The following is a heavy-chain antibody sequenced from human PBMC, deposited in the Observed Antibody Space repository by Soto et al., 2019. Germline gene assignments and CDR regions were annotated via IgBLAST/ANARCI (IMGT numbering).Heavy chain of an antibody. D-gene: IGHD3-22*01. Sequence: ASVKVSCKVSGYTLTELSMHWVRQAPGKGLEWMGGFDPEDGETMYAQKFQGRVTMTEVTSTDTAYMELSSLRSEDTAVYYCATGPHYYDSSGYFDYWGQGTLVTVSS. V-gene: IGHV1-24*01. CDR3: ATGPHYYDSSGYFDY. CDR1: GYTLTELS. CDR2: FDPEDGET. J-gene: IGHJ4*02.